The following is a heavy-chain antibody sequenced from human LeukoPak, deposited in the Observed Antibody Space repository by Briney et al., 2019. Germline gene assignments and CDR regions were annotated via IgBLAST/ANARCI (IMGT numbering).Heavy chain of an antibody. D-gene: IGHD3-22*01. J-gene: IGHJ4*02. CDR1: GFTFSSYS. V-gene: IGHV3-21*01. CDR3: ARDTNDSSGYYYAYFDY. Sequence: GGSLRLSCAASGFTFSSYSMNWVRQAPGKRLEWVSSISSSSSYIYYADSVKGRFTISRDNAKNSLYLQMNSLRAEDTAVYYCARDTNDSSGYYYAYFDYWGQGTLVTVSS. CDR2: ISSSSSYI.